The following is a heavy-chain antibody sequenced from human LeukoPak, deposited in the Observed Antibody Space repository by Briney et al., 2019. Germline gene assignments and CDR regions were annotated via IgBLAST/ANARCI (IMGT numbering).Heavy chain of an antibody. V-gene: IGHV4-59*01. D-gene: IGHD2-15*01. Sequence: SETLSLTCTVSGGSISSYYWSWIRQPPGKGLEWIGYIYYSGGTNYNPSLKSRVTISVDTSKNQFSLKLSSVTAADTAVYYCARGEGGPFDYWGQGTLVTVSS. CDR1: GGSISSYY. CDR3: ARGEGGPFDY. J-gene: IGHJ4*02. CDR2: IYYSGGT.